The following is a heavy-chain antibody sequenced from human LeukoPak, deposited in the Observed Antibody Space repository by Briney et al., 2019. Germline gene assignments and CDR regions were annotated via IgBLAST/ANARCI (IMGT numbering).Heavy chain of an antibody. CDR2: ISGSGGST. V-gene: IGHV3-23*01. D-gene: IGHD3-22*01. CDR3: AKGGSYYYDTSGYFGY. J-gene: IGHJ4*02. CDR1: GFTFTNYA. Sequence: GGSLRLSCAASGFTFTNYAMNWVRQAPGSGLEWVSGISGSGGSTYYAASVKGRFTISRDNSKNTLYLQMNSLRAEDTAVYYCAKGGSYYYDTSGYFGYWGQGTLVTVSS.